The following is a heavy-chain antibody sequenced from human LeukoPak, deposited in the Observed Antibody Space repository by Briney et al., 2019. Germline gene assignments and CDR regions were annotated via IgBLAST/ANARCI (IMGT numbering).Heavy chain of an antibody. CDR2: ISGSGGST. Sequence: GGSLRLSCAASGFTLTSYAMSWVRQAPGKGLEWVSAISGSGGSTYYADSVKGRFTISRDNSKNTLYLQMNSLRAEDTAVYYCAREYCSSTSCPRDDAFDIWGQGTMVTVSS. V-gene: IGHV3-23*01. CDR3: AREYCSSTSCPRDDAFDI. J-gene: IGHJ3*02. D-gene: IGHD2-2*01. CDR1: GFTLTSYA.